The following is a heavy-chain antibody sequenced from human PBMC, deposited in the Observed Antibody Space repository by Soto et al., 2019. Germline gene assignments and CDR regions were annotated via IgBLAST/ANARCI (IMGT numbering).Heavy chain of an antibody. CDR1: GGSISSSSYY. CDR3: ERQQITLNWFDP. Sequence: SETLSLTCTVSGGSISSSSYYWGWIRQPPGKGLEWIGSIYYSGSTYYNPSLKSRVTISVDTSKNQFSLKLSSVTDADTAVYYLERQQITLNWFDPCGQVNLVTVSS. V-gene: IGHV4-39*01. CDR2: IYYSGST. J-gene: IGHJ5*02.